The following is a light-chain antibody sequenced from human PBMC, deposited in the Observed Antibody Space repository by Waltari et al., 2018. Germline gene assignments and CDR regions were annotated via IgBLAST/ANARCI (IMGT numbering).Light chain of an antibody. CDR2: AAS. V-gene: IGKV1-39*01. CDR1: QNINIC. Sequence: DIQMTQSPSSLSASVGDRVTITCRASQNINICLSWYQQRPGRAPRLLIYAASSLHSGVPSRFSGSGSGTDFTLTIASLQPEDFATYYCQQSDTFFALTFGGGTKVEI. J-gene: IGKJ4*01. CDR3: QQSDTFFALT.